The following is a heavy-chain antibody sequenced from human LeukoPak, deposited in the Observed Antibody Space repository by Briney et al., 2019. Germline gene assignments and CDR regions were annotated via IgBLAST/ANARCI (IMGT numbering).Heavy chain of an antibody. V-gene: IGHV4-31*01. CDR2: YYYRGST. CDR3: ARGGLYSTWYSLDP. J-gene: IGHJ5*02. Sequence: SETLSLTCSVAGASITDVGHYWTWIRQHPEKGLELIEYYYYRGSTYYSPSIKSQVTISVDTSKHQFSLKLTSVTAADTAVYYCARGGLYSTWYSLDPWGQGTLVTVSS. D-gene: IGHD6-13*01. CDR1: GASITDVGHY.